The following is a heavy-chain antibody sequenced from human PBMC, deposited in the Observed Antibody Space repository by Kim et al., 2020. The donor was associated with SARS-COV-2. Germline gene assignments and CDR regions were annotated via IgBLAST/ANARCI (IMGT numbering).Heavy chain of an antibody. D-gene: IGHD3-10*01. CDR2: IYYSGST. CDR1: GGSISSSNYY. Sequence: SETLSLTCFVSGGSISSSNYYWAWIRQPPGKGLEWIASIYYSGSTYYNPSLKSRVTIAVDTSKNQFSLRLKSVTAADTAVYYCARHGGPDYASGSPGSWDPFDYWGQGTLVTVSS. J-gene: IGHJ4*02. V-gene: IGHV4-39*01. CDR3: ARHGGPDYASGSPGSWDPFDY.